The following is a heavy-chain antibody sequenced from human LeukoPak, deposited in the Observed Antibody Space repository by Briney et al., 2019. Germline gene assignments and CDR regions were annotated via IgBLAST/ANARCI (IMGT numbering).Heavy chain of an antibody. J-gene: IGHJ3*02. D-gene: IGHD3-9*01. Sequence: ASVKVSCKASGGTFSSYAISWVRQAPGQGLEWMGGIIPIFGTANYAQKFQGRVTITTDESTSTAYMELSSLRSEDTAVYYCARGSRLAHDAFDIWGQGTMVTVSS. CDR2: IIPIFGTA. V-gene: IGHV1-69*05. CDR3: ARGSRLAHDAFDI. CDR1: GGTFSSYA.